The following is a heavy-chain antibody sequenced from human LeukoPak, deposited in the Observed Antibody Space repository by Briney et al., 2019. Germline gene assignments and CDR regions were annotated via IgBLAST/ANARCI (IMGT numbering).Heavy chain of an antibody. CDR1: EYTFTGYY. V-gene: IGHV1-2*02. J-gene: IGHJ3*02. CDR3: AREYYDSSGSHAFDI. D-gene: IGHD3-22*01. Sequence: ASVKVSCKASEYTFTGYYMHWVRQAPGQGLEWMGWINPNSGGTNYAQKFQGRVTMTRDTSISTAYMELSRLRSDDTAVYYCAREYYDSSGSHAFDIWGQGTMVTVSS. CDR2: INPNSGGT.